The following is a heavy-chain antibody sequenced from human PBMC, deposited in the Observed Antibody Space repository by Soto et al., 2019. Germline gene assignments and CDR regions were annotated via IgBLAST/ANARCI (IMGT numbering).Heavy chain of an antibody. V-gene: IGHV3-21*01. J-gene: IGHJ6*02. CDR1: GFTFSSYS. D-gene: IGHD3-10*01. Sequence: PGGSLRLSCAASGFTFSSYSMNWVRQAPGKGLEWVSSISSSSSYIYYADSVKGRFTISRDNAKNSLYLQMNSLRAEDTAVYYCNGITMVGGYYYYGLDVWGQGTTVTVYS. CDR3: NGITMVGGYYYYGLDV. CDR2: ISSSSSYI.